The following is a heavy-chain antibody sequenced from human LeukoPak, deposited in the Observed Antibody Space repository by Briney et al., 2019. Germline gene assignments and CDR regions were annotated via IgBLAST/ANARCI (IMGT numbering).Heavy chain of an antibody. CDR2: IYTGDGT. CDR3: ARGPPNIVIVPTAIT. Sequence: PGGSLRLSGAASGFTVSSNYMTWVRQAPGKGLEWVSVIYTGDGTFFADSVKGRFTISRDNSKNTLYLQMNSLRAEDTAVYYCARGPPNIVIVPTAITWGQGTLVTVSS. J-gene: IGHJ5*02. CDR1: GFTVSSNY. D-gene: IGHD2-2*01. V-gene: IGHV3-53*01.